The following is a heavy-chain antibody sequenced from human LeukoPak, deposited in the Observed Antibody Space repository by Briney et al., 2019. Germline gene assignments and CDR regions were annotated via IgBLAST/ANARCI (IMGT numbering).Heavy chain of an antibody. J-gene: IGHJ4*02. CDR3: ARHEELWHTWYFDY. V-gene: IGHV4-59*08. CDR2: IYYSGST. D-gene: IGHD5-18*01. Sequence: SETLSLTCAVYGGSFSGYYWSWIRQPPGKGLEWIGYIYYSGSTNYNPSLKSRVTISVDTSENQFSLKLSSVTAADTAVYYCARHEELWHTWYFDYWGQGTLVTVSS. CDR1: GGSFSGYY.